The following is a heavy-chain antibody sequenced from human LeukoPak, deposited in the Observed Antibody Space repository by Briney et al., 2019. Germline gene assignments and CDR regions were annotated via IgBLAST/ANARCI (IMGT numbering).Heavy chain of an antibody. J-gene: IGHJ3*02. CDR3: AGDFFNYDFWSGYYVKDAFDI. Sequence: GGSLRLSCAASGFTVSSNYMSWVRQAPGKGLEWVSVIYSGGSTYYADSVKGRFTISRDNSKNTLYLQMNSLRAEDTAVYYCAGDFFNYDFWSGYYVKDAFDIWGQGTMVTVSS. CDR1: GFTVSSNY. CDR2: IYSGGST. V-gene: IGHV3-53*01. D-gene: IGHD3-3*01.